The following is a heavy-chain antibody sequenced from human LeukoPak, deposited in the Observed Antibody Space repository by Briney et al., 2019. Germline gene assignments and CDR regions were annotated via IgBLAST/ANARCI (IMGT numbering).Heavy chain of an antibody. CDR1: GGSISSGTYS. V-gene: IGHV4-39*01. CDR3: ARHDTIYGVIIAIFDY. Sequence: SETLSLTCTVSGGSISSGTYSWGWIRQPPGKGLEWIGSIYYSGSTYYNPSLKSRVTISVDTSKKQLSLRLSSVTAADTAVYYCARHDTIYGVIIAIFDYWGRGTLVTVSS. J-gene: IGHJ4*02. D-gene: IGHD3-3*01. CDR2: IYYSGST.